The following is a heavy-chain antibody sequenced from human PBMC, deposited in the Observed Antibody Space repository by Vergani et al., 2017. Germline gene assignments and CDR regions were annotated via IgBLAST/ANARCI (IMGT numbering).Heavy chain of an antibody. D-gene: IGHD3-9*01. CDR2: IYYSGST. CDR3: ARHSIWARSRARAYGMDV. CDR1: GGSISSSSYY. V-gene: IGHV4-39*01. J-gene: IGHJ6*02. Sequence: QLQLQESGPGLVKPSETLSLTCTVSGGSISSSSYYWGWIRQPPGKGLEWIGSIYYSGSTYYNPSLKSRVTISVDTSKNQFSLKLSSVTAADTAVYYCARHSIWARSRARAYGMDVWGQGTTVTVSS.